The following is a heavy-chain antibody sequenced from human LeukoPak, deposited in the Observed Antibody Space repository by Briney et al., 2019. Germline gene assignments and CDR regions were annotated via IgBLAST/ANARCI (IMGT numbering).Heavy chain of an antibody. CDR3: ARKAIFGVAVDY. V-gene: IGHV4-30-2*01. Sequence: SETLSLTCTVSGGSISSSCYYWSWIRQPPGKGLEWIGYIYHSGSTYYNPSLKSRVTISVDRSKNQFSLKLSSVTAADTAVYYCARKAIFGVAVDYWGQGTLVTVSS. J-gene: IGHJ4*02. CDR1: GGSISSSCYY. D-gene: IGHD3-3*01. CDR2: IYHSGST.